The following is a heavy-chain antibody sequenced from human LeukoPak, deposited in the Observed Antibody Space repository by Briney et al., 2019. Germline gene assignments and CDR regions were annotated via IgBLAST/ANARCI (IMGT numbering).Heavy chain of an antibody. Sequence: QSGGSLRLSCAASGFTVSSNYMSWVRQAPGRGLEWVSVIYSDGDTRYADSVKGRFTISRDNSKNTLYLQMNSLRAVDTALYYCARERGRGVISPYFDQWGQGSLVTVSS. D-gene: IGHD3-10*01. CDR3: ARERGRGVISPYFDQ. J-gene: IGHJ4*02. V-gene: IGHV3-66*01. CDR2: IYSDGDT. CDR1: GFTVSSNY.